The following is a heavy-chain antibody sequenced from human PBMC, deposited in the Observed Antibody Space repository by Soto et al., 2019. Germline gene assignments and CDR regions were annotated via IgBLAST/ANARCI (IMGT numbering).Heavy chain of an antibody. Sequence: PGGSLRLSCAASGFTCSSYSMNWVRQAPGKGLEWVSSISSSSSYIYYADSVKGRFTISRDNAKNSLYLQMNSLRAEDTAVYYCARVLLPYDSSGYHYWGQGTLVTVSS. CDR3: ARVLLPYDSSGYHY. J-gene: IGHJ4*02. CDR1: GFTCSSYS. CDR2: ISSSSSYI. V-gene: IGHV3-21*01. D-gene: IGHD3-22*01.